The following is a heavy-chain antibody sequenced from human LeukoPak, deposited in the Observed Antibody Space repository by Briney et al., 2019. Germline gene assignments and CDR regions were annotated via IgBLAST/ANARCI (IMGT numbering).Heavy chain of an antibody. Sequence: GGSLRLSCAASGFTFSSYGMHWVRQAPGKGLEWVADIWYDGSNKYYADSVKGRFTISRDNSKNTLYLQMNSLRAEDTAVYYCAKAGYYYDSSGYYSYWGQGTLVTVSS. CDR1: GFTFSSYG. V-gene: IGHV3-33*03. D-gene: IGHD3-22*01. J-gene: IGHJ4*02. CDR3: AKAGYYYDSSGYYSY. CDR2: IWYDGSNK.